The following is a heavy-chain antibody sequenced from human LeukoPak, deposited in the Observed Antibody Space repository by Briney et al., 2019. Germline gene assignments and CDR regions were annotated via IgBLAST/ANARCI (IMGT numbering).Heavy chain of an antibody. D-gene: IGHD4-17*01. V-gene: IGHV3-7*01. CDR3: GKYSDYGDYLDWFDP. J-gene: IGHJ5*02. CDR1: GFTFSNYW. CDR2: IKQAGSEK. Sequence: GGSLRLSCAASGFTFSNYWMSWVRQAPGKGLEWVANIKQAGSEKYYVDSVKGRFTISRDNAKNSLYLQINSLRAEDTAVYYCGKYSDYGDYLDWFDPWGQGTLVTVSS.